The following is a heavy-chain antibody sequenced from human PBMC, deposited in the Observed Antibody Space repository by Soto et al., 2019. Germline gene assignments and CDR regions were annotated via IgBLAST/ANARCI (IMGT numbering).Heavy chain of an antibody. CDR2: IIPIFGTA. CDR1: GGTFSSYA. V-gene: IGHV1-69*13. CDR3: ARVGPDLYYDSRDLAFDI. J-gene: IGHJ3*02. Sequence: ASVKVSCKASGGTFSSYAISWVRQAPGQGLEWMGGIIPIFGTANYAQKFQGRVTITADESTSTAYMELSSLRSEDTAVYYCARVGPDLYYDSRDLAFDIWGQGTMVTVSS. D-gene: IGHD3-22*01.